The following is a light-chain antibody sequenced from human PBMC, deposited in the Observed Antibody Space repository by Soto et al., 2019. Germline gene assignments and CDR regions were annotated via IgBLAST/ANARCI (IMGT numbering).Light chain of an antibody. Sequence: DAVLTQSPVSLPVTLGQPASISCRSSQSLVHSDGNTYLNWFQQRPGQSPRRLVYRVSNRDSGVPDKISGSGSGTNFTLEISRVEAEDFGVYYCMQGTHWPRTFGQGITVEIK. J-gene: IGKJ1*01. CDR3: MQGTHWPRT. CDR2: RVS. CDR1: QSLVHSDGNTY. V-gene: IGKV2-30*02.